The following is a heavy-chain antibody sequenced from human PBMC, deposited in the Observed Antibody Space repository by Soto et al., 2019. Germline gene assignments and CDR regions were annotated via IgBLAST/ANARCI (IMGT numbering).Heavy chain of an antibody. D-gene: IGHD6-13*01. J-gene: IGHJ4*02. V-gene: IGHV3-23*01. CDR1: GFTFSSYA. Sequence: EVQLLESGGGLVQPGGSLRLSCAASGFTFSSYAMSWVRQAPGKGLEWVSAISGSGASTYYPDSVKGRFTISRDNSKNTQLLQMNSLRAEDTAVYYCAKTLGYSSRPIDYSGQGTLVAVSS. CDR2: ISGSGAST. CDR3: AKTLGYSSRPIDY.